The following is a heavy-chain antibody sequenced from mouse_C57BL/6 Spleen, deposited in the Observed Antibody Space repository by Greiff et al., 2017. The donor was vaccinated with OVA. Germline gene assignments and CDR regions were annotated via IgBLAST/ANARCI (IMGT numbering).Heavy chain of an antibody. J-gene: IGHJ2*01. CDR3: ASPYDYDGRYYFDY. CDR2: IYPGSGST. D-gene: IGHD2-4*01. V-gene: IGHV1-55*01. Sequence: VQLQQPGAELVKPGASVKMSCKASGYTFTSYWITWVKQRPGQGLEWIGDIYPGSGSTNYNEKFKSKATLTVDTSSSTAYMQLSSLTSEDSAVYYCASPYDYDGRYYFDYWGQGTTLTVSS. CDR1: GYTFTSYW.